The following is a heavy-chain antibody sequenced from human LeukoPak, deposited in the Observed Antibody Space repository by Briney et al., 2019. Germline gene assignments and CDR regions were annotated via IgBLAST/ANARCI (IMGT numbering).Heavy chain of an antibody. CDR2: IIPIFGTA. CDR1: GGTFSSYA. CDR3: ARDQYSSSWYPRAFDY. V-gene: IGHV1-69*06. J-gene: IGHJ4*02. Sequence: SVKVSCKASGGTFSSYAISWVRQAPGQGLEWMGGIIPIFGTANYAQKFQGRVTITADKSTSTAYMELSSLRSEDTAVYYCARDQYSSSWYPRAFDYWGQGALVTVSS. D-gene: IGHD6-13*01.